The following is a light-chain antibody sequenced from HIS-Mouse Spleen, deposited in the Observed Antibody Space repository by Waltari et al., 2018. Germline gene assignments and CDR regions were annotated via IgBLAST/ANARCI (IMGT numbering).Light chain of an antibody. J-gene: IGLJ3*02. CDR2: EGS. CDR3: CTYAGSSTWV. Sequence: QSALTQPASVSGSPGQSITIPCTGTRSDVGSYNLVSWYQQHPGKAPKRLIYEGSKRPSGVSNRFSGSKSGNTASLTISGLQAEDEADYYCCTYAGSSTWVFGGGTKLTVL. V-gene: IGLV2-23*01. CDR1: RSDVGSYNL.